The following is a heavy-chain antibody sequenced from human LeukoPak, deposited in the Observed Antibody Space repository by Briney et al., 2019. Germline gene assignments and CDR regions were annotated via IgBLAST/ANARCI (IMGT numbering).Heavy chain of an antibody. J-gene: IGHJ4*02. CDR3: ARDSSSGWYMGRTFDY. CDR2: INPNSGGT. CDR1: GYTFTGYY. D-gene: IGHD6-19*01. Sequence: GASLKVSCKASGYTFTGYYMHWVRQSPGQGLEWMGWINPNSGGTNYAQKFQGRVTRTRDTSINTAYMELSRLRSDDTAVYYCARDSSSGWYMGRTFDYWGQGTLVTVSS. V-gene: IGHV1-2*02.